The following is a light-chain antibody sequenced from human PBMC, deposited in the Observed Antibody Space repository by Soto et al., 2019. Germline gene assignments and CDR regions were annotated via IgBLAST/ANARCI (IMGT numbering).Light chain of an antibody. J-gene: IGKJ1*01. CDR2: GAS. CDR3: QQYDNWWT. CDR1: QSVSSN. V-gene: IGKV3-15*01. Sequence: EIVMTQSPTILSVSPGERATLSCRASQSVSSNLAWYQQKPGQAPRLLIYGASTRASGVPARFSGSGSGTEFTLTINTLQSEDFAVYYCQQYDNWWTFGQGTKVEIK.